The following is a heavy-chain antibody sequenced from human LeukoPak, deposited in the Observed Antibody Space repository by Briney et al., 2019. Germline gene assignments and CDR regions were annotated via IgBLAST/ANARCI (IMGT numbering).Heavy chain of an antibody. V-gene: IGHV4-39*07. CDR3: ATYRQVLLPFES. CDR2: IYCSAST. J-gene: IGHJ4*02. Sequence: SETLSLTCTVSGASMSSCIYYWGWIRQPPGKGLEWIGSIYCSASTYYNPSLKSRVTISEDTSKNQFSLKLNSVTAADTAVYYCATYRQVLLPFESWGQGTLVTVSS. CDR1: GASMSSCIYY. D-gene: IGHD2-8*02.